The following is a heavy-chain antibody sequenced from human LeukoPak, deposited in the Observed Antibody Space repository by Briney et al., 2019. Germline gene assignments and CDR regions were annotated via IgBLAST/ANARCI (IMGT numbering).Heavy chain of an antibody. CDR2: ISHDARTN. CDR1: GFNFDNFA. CDR3: ARPSPPGDGYNPPDH. Sequence: QPGGSLRLSCVVSGFNFDNFAMHWVRQPLGKGLEWVAVISHDARTNYYADSMKGRITISRDNSKNTLFLQMNNLRTEDTAVYFCARPSPPGDGYNPPDHWGQGTLVTVSS. J-gene: IGHJ5*02. V-gene: IGHV3-30*04. D-gene: IGHD5-24*01.